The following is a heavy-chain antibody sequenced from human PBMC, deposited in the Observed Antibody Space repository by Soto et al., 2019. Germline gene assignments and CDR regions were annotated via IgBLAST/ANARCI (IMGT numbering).Heavy chain of an antibody. J-gene: IGHJ6*02. Sequence: PGGYLRLSCAASGFAFSTYGMHWVRQAPGKGLEWVAVISSDGSNKYYIDSVKGRFTISRDNSKNRLYLQMNSLRTEDTAVYYCAKGGRGVVEVRGVWGQGPTVTVSS. V-gene: IGHV3-30*18. CDR1: GFAFSTYG. CDR2: ISSDGSNK. D-gene: IGHD2-2*01. CDR3: AKGGRGVVEVRGV.